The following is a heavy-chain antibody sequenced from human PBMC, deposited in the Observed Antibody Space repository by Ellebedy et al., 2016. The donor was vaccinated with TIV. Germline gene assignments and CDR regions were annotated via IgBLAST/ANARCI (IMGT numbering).Heavy chain of an antibody. V-gene: IGHV3-11*04. J-gene: IGHJ4*02. Sequence: GGSLRLXXAASGFTFSEYYISWIRQAPGKGLEWVSYISSNGHDTYYADSVKGRFTISRDNAKNSLYLQMNSLRDEDTAVYYCARGGAGFDSMHRELSFDSWGQGTLVTVSS. D-gene: IGHD1-26*01. CDR2: ISSNGHDT. CDR1: GFTFSEYY. CDR3: ARGGAGFDSMHRELSFDS.